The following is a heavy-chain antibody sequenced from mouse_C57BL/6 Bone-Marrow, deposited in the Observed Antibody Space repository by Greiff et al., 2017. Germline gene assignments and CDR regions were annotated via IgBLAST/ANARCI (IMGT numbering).Heavy chain of an antibody. CDR1: GYSFTGYY. CDR2: INPSTGGT. D-gene: IGHD1-1*01. Sequence: VQLQQSGPELVKPGASVKISCKASGYSFTGYYMNWVKQSPEKSLEWIGEINPSTGGTTYNQKFKAKATLTVDKSSSTAYMQLSSLTSEDSAVYYCARRDYYGSSPFYFDYWGQGTTLTVSS. CDR3: ARRDYYGSSPFYFDY. V-gene: IGHV1-42*01. J-gene: IGHJ2*01.